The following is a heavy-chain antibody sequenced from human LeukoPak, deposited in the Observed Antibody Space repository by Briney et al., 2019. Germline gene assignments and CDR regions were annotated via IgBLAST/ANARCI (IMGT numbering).Heavy chain of an antibody. CDR3: ARGDRSGSSDY. Sequence: PSETLSLTCTVSGASISGYYWRWLRQPRGKGMEWLGRNYTSGSTNYTPSLQSRVTMSVDTSKNQFSLKLSSVTAADTAVYYCARGDRSGSSDYWGQGTLVTVSS. V-gene: IGHV4-4*07. CDR1: GASISGYY. D-gene: IGHD1-26*01. J-gene: IGHJ4*02. CDR2: NYTSGST.